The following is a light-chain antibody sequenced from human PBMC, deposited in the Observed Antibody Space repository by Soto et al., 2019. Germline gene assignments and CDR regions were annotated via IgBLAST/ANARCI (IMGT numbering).Light chain of an antibody. V-gene: IGLV1-44*01. J-gene: IGLJ7*01. CDR2: NDN. Sequence: QSVLTQPPSASGTPGQRVTISCSGSSSNIASNTVNWYQQLPGTAPKLLIYNDNQRPSGVPDRFSGSKSGTSASLAIRGLQSEDEADYYCAAWDDSLNGFVFGTGTQLTVL. CDR1: SSNIASNT. CDR3: AAWDDSLNGFV.